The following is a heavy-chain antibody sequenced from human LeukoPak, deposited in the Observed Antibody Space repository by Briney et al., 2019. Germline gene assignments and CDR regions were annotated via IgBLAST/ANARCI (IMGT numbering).Heavy chain of an antibody. V-gene: IGHV4-61*03. J-gene: IGHJ6*03. CDR3: ARTPSRPYYYYYMDV. CDR1: GDSVSSGLYY. Sequence: PSETLSLTCTVSGDSVSSGLYYWSWIRQTPGKELEWIGWIYYSGSTNYNTSLKSRVTMSVDKSKDRFSLKLSSVTAGDTAVYYCARTPSRPYYYYYMDVWSKGTTVTVSS. CDR2: IYYSGST.